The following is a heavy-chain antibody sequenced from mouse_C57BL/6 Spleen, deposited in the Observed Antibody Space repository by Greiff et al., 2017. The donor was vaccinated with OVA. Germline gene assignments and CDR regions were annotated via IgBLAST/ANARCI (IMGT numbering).Heavy chain of an antibody. CDR3: AREITTGGFAY. V-gene: IGHV1-52*01. CDR1: GYTFTSYW. J-gene: IGHJ3*01. CDR2: IDPSDSET. D-gene: IGHD1-1*01. Sequence: VQLQQPGAELVRPGSSVKLSCKASGYTFTSYWMHWVKQRPIQGLEWIGNIDPSDSETHLNQKFKDKATLTVDKSSSTAYMQISSMTSEDSAVYYCAREITTGGFAYWGQGTLVTVSA.